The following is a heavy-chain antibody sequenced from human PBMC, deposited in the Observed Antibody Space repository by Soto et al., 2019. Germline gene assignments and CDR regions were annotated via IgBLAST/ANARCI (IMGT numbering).Heavy chain of an antibody. CDR1: GFPFSHYW. Sequence: GGSLRLSCAASGFPFSHYWMYWVRQTPGKGLVWVSRINPAGTITNYADSVEGRFTISRDNADSALFLQMNSLSAEDTAIYYCTSDTFGLRDTWGQGTLVTVSS. V-gene: IGHV3-74*01. J-gene: IGHJ5*02. CDR2: INPAGTIT. D-gene: IGHD3-16*01. CDR3: TSDTFGLRDT.